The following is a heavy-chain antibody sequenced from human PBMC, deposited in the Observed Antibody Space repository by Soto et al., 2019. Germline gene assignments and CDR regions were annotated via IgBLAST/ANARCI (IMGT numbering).Heavy chain of an antibody. CDR3: ARVRREYDNSGPVDY. J-gene: IGHJ4*02. Sequence: QLQLQESGSGLVKPSQTLSLTCAVSGGSISSGDYSWNWIRQPPGKGLEWIGYIYYGGSTYYNPSRRSRVTXVXXXSXXQFPLKLNSVTAADTAVYYCARVRREYDNSGPVDYWGQGTLVTVSS. CDR1: GGSISSGDYS. V-gene: IGHV4-30-2*01. D-gene: IGHD3-22*01. CDR2: IYYGGST.